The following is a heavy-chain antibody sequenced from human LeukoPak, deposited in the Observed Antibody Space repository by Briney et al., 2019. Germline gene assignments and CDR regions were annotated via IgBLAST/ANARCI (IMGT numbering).Heavy chain of an antibody. CDR2: INHSGST. CDR3: AREEQYYYGSGSYFYFDY. D-gene: IGHD3-10*01. Sequence: SETLSLTCAVYGGSFSGYYWSWIRQPPGKGLEWIGEINHSGSTNYNPSLKSRVTISVDTSKNQFSLKLSSVTAADTAVYYCAREEQYYYGSGSYFYFDYWGQGTLVTVSS. CDR1: GGSFSGYY. J-gene: IGHJ4*02. V-gene: IGHV4-34*01.